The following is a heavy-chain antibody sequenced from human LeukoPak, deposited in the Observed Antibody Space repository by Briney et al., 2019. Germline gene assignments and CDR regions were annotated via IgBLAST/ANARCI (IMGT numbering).Heavy chain of an antibody. V-gene: IGHV2-5*01. Sequence: SGPTLVKPTQTLTLTCTFSGFSLSTRGVGVGWIRQPPGKALEWLALNYWNDGKRYTPSLKSRLTITKDTSKNQVVLTMTNMDPVDTATYYCAAATTYPYYFDYWGQGTLVTVSS. D-gene: IGHD5-12*01. CDR2: NYWNDGK. CDR1: GFSLSTRGVG. CDR3: AAATTYPYYFDY. J-gene: IGHJ4*02.